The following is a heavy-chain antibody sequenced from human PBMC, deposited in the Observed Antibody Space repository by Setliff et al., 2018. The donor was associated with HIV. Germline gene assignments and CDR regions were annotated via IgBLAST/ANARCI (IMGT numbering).Heavy chain of an antibody. CDR1: GGSISSSGPGYY. V-gene: IGHV4-39*02. J-gene: IGHJ1*01. Sequence: SETLSLTCTVSGGSISSSGPGYYWGWVRQPPGRGLEWIGSVYYSGSTYYNPSLKSRVTISVDTSKNQLSLKLTSMTAADTAIYYCAREDSSSWYSSLSFWGQGTLVTVSS. D-gene: IGHD6-13*01. CDR3: AREDSSSWYSSLSF. CDR2: VYYSGST.